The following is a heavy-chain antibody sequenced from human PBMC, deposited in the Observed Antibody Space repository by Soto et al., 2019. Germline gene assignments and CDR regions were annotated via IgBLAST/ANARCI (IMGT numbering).Heavy chain of an antibody. V-gene: IGHV4-34*01. D-gene: IGHD2-15*01. CDR3: ARRILGYCSGGSCGFDP. CDR2: INHSGST. Sequence: SETLSLTCAVYGGSFSGYYWSWIRQPPGKGLEWIGEINHSGSTNYNPSLKSRVTISVDTSKNQFSLKLSSVTAADTAVYYCARRILGYCSGGSCGFDPWGQGTLVTVSS. J-gene: IGHJ5*02. CDR1: GGSFSGYY.